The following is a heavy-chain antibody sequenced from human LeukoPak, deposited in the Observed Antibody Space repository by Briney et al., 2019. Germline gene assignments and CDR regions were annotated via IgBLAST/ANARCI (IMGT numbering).Heavy chain of an antibody. D-gene: IGHD3-22*01. J-gene: IGHJ6*02. CDR1: GGSISSYY. Sequence: PSETLSLTCSVSGGSISSYYWSWIRQPPGKGLEWIGYIYYSGSTNYNPSLKSRVTISVDTTKNQFSLKLSSVTAADTAVYYCAGDGLSLPPRRFGMDVWGQGTTVIVSS. CDR2: IYYSGST. CDR3: AGDGLSLPPRRFGMDV. V-gene: IGHV4-59*01.